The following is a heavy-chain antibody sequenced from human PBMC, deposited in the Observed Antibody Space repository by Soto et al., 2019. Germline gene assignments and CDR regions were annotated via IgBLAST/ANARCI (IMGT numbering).Heavy chain of an antibody. D-gene: IGHD3-9*01. CDR2: IYYSGST. Sequence: SETLSLTCTVSGGSISSYYWSWIRQPPGKGLEWIGYIYYSGSTNYNPSLKSRVTISVDTSKNQFSLKLSSVTAADTAVYYCARGGFYDILTGYYKANFDYWAQGALVPVSS. CDR1: GGSISSYY. CDR3: ARGGFYDILTGYYKANFDY. V-gene: IGHV4-59*01. J-gene: IGHJ4*02.